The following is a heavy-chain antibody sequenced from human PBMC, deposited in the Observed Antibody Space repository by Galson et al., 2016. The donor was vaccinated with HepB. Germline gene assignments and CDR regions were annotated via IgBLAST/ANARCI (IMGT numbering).Heavy chain of an antibody. CDR2: ITDYNGNT. CDR1: GYTFTSFT. Sequence: SVKVSCKASGYTFTSFTIGWVRQAPGQGLEWMGWITDYNGNTNYAQKLQGRVTMTTDTSTSTAYMQLRSLRSDDTAVYYCARIGYDYSGYFPDFWGQGTLVTVSS. J-gene: IGHJ4*02. V-gene: IGHV1-18*01. CDR3: ARIGYDYSGYFPDF. D-gene: IGHD3-22*01.